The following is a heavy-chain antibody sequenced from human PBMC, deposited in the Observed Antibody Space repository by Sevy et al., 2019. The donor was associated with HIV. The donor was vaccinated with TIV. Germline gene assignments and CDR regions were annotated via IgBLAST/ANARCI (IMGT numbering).Heavy chain of an antibody. CDR3: AKDRRSSNQPFDS. CDR1: GFTFRSYA. J-gene: IGHJ4*02. V-gene: IGHV3-23*01. CDR2: ISDIDGNT. Sequence: GGSLRLSCAASGFTFRSYAMNWVRQAPGKGLEWVSGISDIDGNTYYADSVKGRFTISRDNSKSTLFLQMNSLRAEDTAVYYCAKDRRSSNQPFDSWGQGTLVTVSS. D-gene: IGHD2-2*01.